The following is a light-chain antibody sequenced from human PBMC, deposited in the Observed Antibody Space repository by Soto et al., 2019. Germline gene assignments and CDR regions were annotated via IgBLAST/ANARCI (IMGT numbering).Light chain of an antibody. CDR1: QSVSSY. Sequence: PGERATLSCRASQSVSSYLAWYQQKPGQAPRLLIYDASNRAAGIPARFSGSGSGTDFTLTISSLEPEDFAVYYCQQRSNWPSYTFGQGTKLEIK. J-gene: IGKJ2*01. CDR3: QQRSNWPSYT. V-gene: IGKV3-11*01. CDR2: DAS.